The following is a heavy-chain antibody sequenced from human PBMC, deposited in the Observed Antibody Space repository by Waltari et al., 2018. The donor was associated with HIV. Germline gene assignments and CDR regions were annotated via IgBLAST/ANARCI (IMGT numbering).Heavy chain of an antibody. D-gene: IGHD1-26*01. Sequence: EVQLVESGGVVVQPGGSLRLSCAASGFTFDDYTMQWVRQAPGKGLECVSLISWDGGSTYYADSVKGRFTISRDNSKNSLYLQMNSLRTEDTALYYCAKGTVGATPYFDYWGQGTLVTVSS. CDR2: ISWDGGST. CDR3: AKGTVGATPYFDY. CDR1: GFTFDDYT. V-gene: IGHV3-43*01. J-gene: IGHJ4*02.